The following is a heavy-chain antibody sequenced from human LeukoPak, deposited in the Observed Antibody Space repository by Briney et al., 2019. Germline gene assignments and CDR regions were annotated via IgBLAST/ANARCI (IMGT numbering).Heavy chain of an antibody. Sequence: SQTLSLTCTVSGGSISSGSYYWSWIRQPAGKGLEWIGRIYTSGSTNYNPSLKSRVTISVDTSKNQFSLKLSSVTAADTAAYYCARGGYSYGWYAFDIWGQGTMVTVSS. CDR2: IYTSGST. J-gene: IGHJ3*02. D-gene: IGHD5-18*01. CDR1: GGSISSGSYY. V-gene: IGHV4-61*02. CDR3: ARGGYSYGWYAFDI.